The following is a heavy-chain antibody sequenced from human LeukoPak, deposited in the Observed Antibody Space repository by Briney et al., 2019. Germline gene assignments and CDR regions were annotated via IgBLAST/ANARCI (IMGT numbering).Heavy chain of an antibody. J-gene: IGHJ4*02. Sequence: PGGSLRLSCAASGFTFSGSAMHWVRQASGKGLEWVGRIRSKANSYATAYAASAKGRFTISRDDSKNKAYLQMNSLKTEDTAVYYCTRHRNTAMVTGDFDYWGQGTLVTVSS. V-gene: IGHV3-73*01. CDR1: GFTFSGSA. CDR2: IRSKANSYAT. CDR3: TRHRNTAMVTGDFDY. D-gene: IGHD5-18*01.